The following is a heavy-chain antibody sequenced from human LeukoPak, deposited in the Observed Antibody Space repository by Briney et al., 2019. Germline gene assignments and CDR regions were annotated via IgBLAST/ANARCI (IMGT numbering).Heavy chain of an antibody. CDR1: GFTFSSYS. Sequence: PGGSLRLSCAASGFTFSSYSMNWVRQAPGKRLGWGSYISSSGSTLHYADSVKGRFTISRDSAKSSLYLQLNSLRDEDTAVYYCAREYSSSSGKALDYWGQGTLVTVSS. V-gene: IGHV3-48*02. CDR2: ISSSGSTL. D-gene: IGHD6-6*01. CDR3: AREYSSSSGKALDY. J-gene: IGHJ4*02.